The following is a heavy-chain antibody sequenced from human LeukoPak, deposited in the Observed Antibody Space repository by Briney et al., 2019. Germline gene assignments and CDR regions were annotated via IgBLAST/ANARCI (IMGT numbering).Heavy chain of an antibody. CDR2: IIPIFGTA. CDR1: GYTFISYG. V-gene: IGHV1-69*13. CDR3: ARGGRDYYYYGMDV. Sequence: SVKVSCKASGYTFISYGISWVRQAPGQGLEWMGGIIPIFGTANYAQKFQGRVTITADESTSTAYMELSSLRSEDTAVYYCARGGRDYYYYGMDVWGQGTTVTVSS. J-gene: IGHJ6*02. D-gene: IGHD3-10*01.